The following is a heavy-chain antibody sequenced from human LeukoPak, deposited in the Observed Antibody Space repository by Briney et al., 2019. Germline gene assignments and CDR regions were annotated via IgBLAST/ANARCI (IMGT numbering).Heavy chain of an antibody. CDR1: GGSISSGGYY. D-gene: IGHD4-17*01. J-gene: IGHJ4*02. Sequence: SETLSLTCTVSGGSISSGGYYWSWIRQHPGKGLEWIGYIYYSGSTYYNPSLKSRVTISVDTSKNQFSLKLSSVTAADTAVYYCARHDYGDYLALDYWGQGTLVTVSS. CDR2: IYYSGST. V-gene: IGHV4-31*03. CDR3: ARHDYGDYLALDY.